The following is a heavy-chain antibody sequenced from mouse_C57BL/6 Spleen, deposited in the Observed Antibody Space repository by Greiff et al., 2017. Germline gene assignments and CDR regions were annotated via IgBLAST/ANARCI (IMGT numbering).Heavy chain of an antibody. D-gene: IGHD1-1*01. CDR1: GYTFTSYG. J-gene: IGHJ3*01. Sequence: QVQLQQSGAELARPGASVKLSCKASGYTFTSYGISWVKQRTGQGLEWIGELYPRSGNNYDNEKFKGKATLTADKSYSTAYMELRSLTSEDSAVYFCARLTTTVVERAYWGQGTLVTVSA. CDR2: LYPRSGNN. V-gene: IGHV1-81*01. CDR3: ARLTTTVVERAY.